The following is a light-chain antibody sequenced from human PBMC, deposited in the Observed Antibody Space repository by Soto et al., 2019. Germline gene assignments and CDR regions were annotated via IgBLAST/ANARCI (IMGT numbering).Light chain of an antibody. J-gene: IGLJ1*01. CDR1: SSNIGSNY. Sequence: QSVLTQPPSVSAAPGQTVTISCSGSSSNIGSNYVSWYQQLPGTTPNFLIYDNNKRPSGIPHRFSGSKTGTSATLGTAGRQTGDEADYYCGTWDSSLSDYVFGTGTKVTVL. CDR2: DNN. V-gene: IGLV1-51*01. CDR3: GTWDSSLSDYV.